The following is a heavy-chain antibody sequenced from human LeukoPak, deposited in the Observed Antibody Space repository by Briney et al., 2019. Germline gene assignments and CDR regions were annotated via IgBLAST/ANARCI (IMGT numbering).Heavy chain of an antibody. Sequence: GGSLRLSCAASGFTFSSYAMQWVRPAPGKGLEYVSAISSNGGSTYYANSVKGRFTISRDNSKNTLYLQMNSLRAEDTAVYYCARSYYYDSSHTADYWGQGTLVTVSS. J-gene: IGHJ4*02. CDR1: GFTFSSYA. CDR2: ISSNGGST. D-gene: IGHD3-22*01. CDR3: ARSYYYDSSHTADY. V-gene: IGHV3-64*01.